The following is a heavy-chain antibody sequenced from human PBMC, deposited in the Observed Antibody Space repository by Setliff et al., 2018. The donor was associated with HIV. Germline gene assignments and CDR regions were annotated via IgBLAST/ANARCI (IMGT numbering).Heavy chain of an antibody. J-gene: IGHJ6*03. D-gene: IGHD3-9*01. CDR3: ARDPSAEILTGYKSYYYYMDV. CDR2: IGTAGDT. CDR1: GFTFSSYD. V-gene: IGHV3-13*01. Sequence: PGGSLRLSCAASGFTFSSYDMHWVRQATGKGLEWVSAIGTAGDTYYPGSVKGRFTISRDNSKNTLYLQMNSLRAEDTAAYFCARDPSAEILTGYKSYYYYMDVWGKGTTVTVSS.